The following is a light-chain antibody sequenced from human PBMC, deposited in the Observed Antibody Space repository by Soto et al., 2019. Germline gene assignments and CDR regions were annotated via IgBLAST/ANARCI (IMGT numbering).Light chain of an antibody. V-gene: IGKV3-15*01. Sequence: EIVMTQSPATLSVSPWETATLSCRASQSVSNNVAWYQQKPGQAPRLLILGASTRATGIPARFSGSGSGTEFTLSISSLQSEDFAVYYCQHYNNWPPGTFGQGTKVDIK. CDR2: GAS. CDR3: QHYNNWPPGT. J-gene: IGKJ1*01. CDR1: QSVSNN.